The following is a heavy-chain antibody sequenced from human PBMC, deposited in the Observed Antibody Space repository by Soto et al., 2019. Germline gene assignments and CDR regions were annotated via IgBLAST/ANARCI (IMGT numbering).Heavy chain of an antibody. Sequence: SETLSLTCTVSGGSISSYYWSWIRQPPGKGLEWIGYIYYSGSTNYNPSLKSRVTISVDTSKNQFSLKLSSVTAADTAVYYCARDLPEYSSSWYGGAWFDPWGQGTLVTVSS. CDR2: IYYSGST. CDR1: GGSISSYY. J-gene: IGHJ5*02. V-gene: IGHV4-59*01. CDR3: ARDLPEYSSSWYGGAWFDP. D-gene: IGHD6-13*01.